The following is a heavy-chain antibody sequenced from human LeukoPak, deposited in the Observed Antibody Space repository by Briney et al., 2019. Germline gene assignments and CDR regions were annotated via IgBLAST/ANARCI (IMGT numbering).Heavy chain of an antibody. CDR1: GGSISSGNW. Sequence: PSETLSLTCAVSGGSISSGNWWSWVRQPPGKGLEWIGEVWHTGSTNYNPSLKSRVTISVDKSENQFSLKLSSVTAADTAVYYCARDLYGSGNYFDYWGQGTLVTVSS. V-gene: IGHV4-4*02. D-gene: IGHD3-10*01. CDR2: VWHTGST. J-gene: IGHJ4*02. CDR3: ARDLYGSGNYFDY.